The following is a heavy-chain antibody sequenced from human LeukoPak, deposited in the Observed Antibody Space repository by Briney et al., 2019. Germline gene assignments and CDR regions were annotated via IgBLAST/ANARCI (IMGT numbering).Heavy chain of an antibody. J-gene: IGHJ4*02. V-gene: IGHV5-10-1*01. CDR1: GYIFTSYW. CDR2: IDPSDSYT. CDR3: ARRTVYGDYTFDY. D-gene: IGHD4-17*01. Sequence: GESLKISCKGSGYIFTSYWISWVRQMPGKGLEWMGRIDPSDSYTNYSPSFQGHVTISADKSISTAYLQWSSLKASDTAMYYCARRTVYGDYTFDYWGQGTLVTVSS.